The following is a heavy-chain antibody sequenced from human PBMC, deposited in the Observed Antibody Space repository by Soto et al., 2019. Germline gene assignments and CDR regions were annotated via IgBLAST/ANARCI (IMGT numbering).Heavy chain of an antibody. V-gene: IGHV3-23*01. CDR2: ISGSGGST. Sequence: GSLRLSCAASGFTFSSYAMSWVRQAPGKGLEWVSAISGSGGSTYYVDSVKGRFTISRDNSKNTLYLQMNSLRVEDTAVYYCAKDRGGYDFAGDYWGQGTLVTVSS. CDR1: GFTFSSYA. CDR3: AKDRGGYDFAGDY. D-gene: IGHD5-12*01. J-gene: IGHJ4*02.